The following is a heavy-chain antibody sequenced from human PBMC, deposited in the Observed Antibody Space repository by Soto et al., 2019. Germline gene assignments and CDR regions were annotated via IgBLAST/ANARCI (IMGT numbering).Heavy chain of an antibody. J-gene: IGHJ6*02. D-gene: IGHD3-9*01. CDR3: ATGGAYYDILDGMDV. CDR1: GYTLTELS. Sequence: VASVKVSCKVSGYTLTELSMHWVRQAPGKGLEWMGGFDPEDGETIYAQKFQGRVTMTEDTSTDTAYMELSSLRSEDTAVYYCATGGAYYDILDGMDVWGPGTTVTVSS. CDR2: FDPEDGET. V-gene: IGHV1-24*01.